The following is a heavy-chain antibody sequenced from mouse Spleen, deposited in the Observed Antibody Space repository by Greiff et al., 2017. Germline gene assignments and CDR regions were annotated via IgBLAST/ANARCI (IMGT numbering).Heavy chain of an antibody. D-gene: IGHD2-1*01. V-gene: IGHV14-4*01. CDR2: IDPENGDT. CDR1: GFNIKDDY. CDR3: TTGYGNYGWFAY. Sequence: VQLKESGAELVRPGASVKLSCTASGFNIKDDYMHWVKQRPEQGLEWIGWIDPENGDTEYASKFQGKATITADTSSNTAYLQLSSLTSEDTAVYYCTTGYGNYGWFAYWGQGTLVTVSA. J-gene: IGHJ3*01.